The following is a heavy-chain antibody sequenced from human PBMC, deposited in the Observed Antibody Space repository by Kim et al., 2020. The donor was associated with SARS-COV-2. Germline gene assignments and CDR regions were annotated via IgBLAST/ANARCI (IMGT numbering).Heavy chain of an antibody. J-gene: IGHJ4*02. V-gene: IGHV3-53*01. Sequence: THSAEPVKGRFTISRDIPKDTLYLQMNSLRAEDTAVYYCSSSTVGAYFDYWGQGSLVTVSS. CDR2: T. CDR3: SSSTVGAYFDY. D-gene: IGHD1-26*01.